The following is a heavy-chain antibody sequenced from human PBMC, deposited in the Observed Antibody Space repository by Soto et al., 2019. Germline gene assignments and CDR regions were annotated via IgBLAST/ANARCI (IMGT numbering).Heavy chain of an antibody. V-gene: IGHV2-5*02. D-gene: IGHD3-9*01. J-gene: IGHJ3*02. CDR2: IYWDDDK. CDR1: GFSLSTSGVG. Sequence: QITLKESGPTLVKPTQTLTLTCTFSGFSLSTSGVGVGWIRQPPGTALEWLALIYWDDDKRYSPSLKSRLTITKDTSKNQVVLTMTNMDPVDTATYYCAHRPPYYDILTGYSNDAFYIWGQGTMVTVSS. CDR3: AHRPPYYDILTGYSNDAFYI.